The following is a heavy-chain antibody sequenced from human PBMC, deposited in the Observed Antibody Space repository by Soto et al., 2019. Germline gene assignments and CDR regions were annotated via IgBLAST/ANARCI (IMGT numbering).Heavy chain of an antibody. CDR3: AGGGVRGVITRTRDYYGMDV. CDR1: GYSFTRYW. D-gene: IGHD3-10*01. CDR2: IYPGDSDT. V-gene: IGHV5-51*01. Sequence: GESLKISCKGSGYSFTRYWIGWVRQMTGKGLEWMGIIYPGDSDTRYSPSFQGQVTISADKSISTAYLQWSSLKASDTAMYYCAGGGVRGVITRTRDYYGMDVWGQGTTVTVSS. J-gene: IGHJ6*02.